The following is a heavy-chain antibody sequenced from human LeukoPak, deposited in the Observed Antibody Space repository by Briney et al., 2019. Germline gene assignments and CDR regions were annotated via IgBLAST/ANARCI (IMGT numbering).Heavy chain of an antibody. CDR3: ARGWDVVVVGNDAFDI. V-gene: IGHV3-21*01. J-gene: IGHJ3*02. Sequence: GGSLRLSCAASGFTFSSYSMNWVRQAPGKGLEWVSSISSSSSYIYYADSVKGRFTISRDNAKNSLYLQMNSLRAEDTAVYYCARGWDVVVVGNDAFDIWGQGTMVTVSS. CDR2: ISSSSSYI. CDR1: GFTFSSYS. D-gene: IGHD2-15*01.